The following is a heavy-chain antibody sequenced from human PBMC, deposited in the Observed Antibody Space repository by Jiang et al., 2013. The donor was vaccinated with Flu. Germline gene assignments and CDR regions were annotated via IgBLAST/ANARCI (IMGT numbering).Heavy chain of an antibody. V-gene: IGHV4-59*01. CDR3: ARAYSNGYFDY. Sequence: LLKPSETLSLTCTVSGASISSYSWSWIRQPPGKGLEWIGFSGSTNYNPSLESRVTISVDTSKNHFSLKLTSVTAADTAVYYCARAYSNGYFDYWGQGTLVTVSS. D-gene: IGHD4-11*01. CDR2: SGST. CDR1: GASISSYS. J-gene: IGHJ4*02.